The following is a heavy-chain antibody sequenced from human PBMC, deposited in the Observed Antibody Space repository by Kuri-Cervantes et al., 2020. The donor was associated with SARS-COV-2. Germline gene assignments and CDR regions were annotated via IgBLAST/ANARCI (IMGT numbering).Heavy chain of an antibody. V-gene: IGHV3-21*01. CDR1: GFTFSSYS. Sequence: GESLKILCAGSGFTFSSYSMNWVRQAPGKGLEWVSSTSSSSSYIYYADSVKGRFTISRDNTKNSLYLQMNSLRAEDTAVYYCARDRALVVFTADAFVIWGQGTMVTVSS. CDR2: TSSSSSYI. CDR3: ARDRALVVFTADAFVI. D-gene: IGHD5/OR15-5a*01. J-gene: IGHJ3*02.